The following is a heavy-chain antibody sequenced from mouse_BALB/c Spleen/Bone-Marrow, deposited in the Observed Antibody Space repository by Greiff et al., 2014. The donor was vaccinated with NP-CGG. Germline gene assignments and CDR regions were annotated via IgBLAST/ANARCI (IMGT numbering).Heavy chain of an antibody. J-gene: IGHJ1*01. V-gene: IGHV1-4*01. Sequence: VQRVESGAELARPGASVKMSCKASGYTFTSYTMHWVKQRPGQGLEWIVYINPSSGYTNYNQKFKDKATLTADKSSSTAYMQLSSLTSEDSAVYYCARYRYDWYFDVWGAGTTVTVSS. D-gene: IGHD2-14*01. CDR2: INPSSGYT. CDR3: ARYRYDWYFDV. CDR1: GYTFTSYT.